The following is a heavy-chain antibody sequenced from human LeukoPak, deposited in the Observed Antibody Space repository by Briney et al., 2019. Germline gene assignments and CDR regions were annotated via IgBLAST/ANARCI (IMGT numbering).Heavy chain of an antibody. CDR1: GYTFTGYY. V-gene: IGHV1-2*02. Sequence: ASVKVSCKASGYTFTGYYMHWVRQAPGQGLEWMGWINPNSGSTNYAQKFQGRVTMTRDTSISTAYMELSRLRSDDTAVYYCARELDYGPSDYWGQGTLVTVSS. CDR3: ARELDYGPSDY. CDR2: INPNSGST. J-gene: IGHJ4*02. D-gene: IGHD4-17*01.